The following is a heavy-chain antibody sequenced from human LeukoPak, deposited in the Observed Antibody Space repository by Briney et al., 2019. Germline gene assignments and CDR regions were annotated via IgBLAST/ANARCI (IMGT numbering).Heavy chain of an antibody. CDR1: GFTFSSHW. D-gene: IGHD2-21*01. Sequence: PGGSLRLSCAAAGFTFSSHWVHWVSHAPGKGMVWVSRISDDGSYTSNVDSVKGRFTISRDNVNNMLYLHMNSLRAEDTAVYYCASFGISWRSSYWGQGTLVTVSS. J-gene: IGHJ4*02. CDR3: ASFGISWRSSY. CDR2: ISDDGSYT. V-gene: IGHV3-74*01.